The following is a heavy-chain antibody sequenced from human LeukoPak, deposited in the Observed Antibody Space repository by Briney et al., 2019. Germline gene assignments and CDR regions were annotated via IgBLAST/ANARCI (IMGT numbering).Heavy chain of an antibody. CDR2: ISSSGSTV. CDR1: GFTFSSYE. CDR3: AREKFYDNSGYDY. V-gene: IGHV3-48*03. D-gene: IGHD3-22*01. J-gene: IGHJ4*02. Sequence: PGGSLRLSCAAPGFTFSSYEMNWVRQAPGQGLEWVAYISSSGSTVYYADSVKGRFTISRDNAKNSLYLQMNSLRAEDTADYYCAREKFYDNSGYDYWGQGTLVTVSS.